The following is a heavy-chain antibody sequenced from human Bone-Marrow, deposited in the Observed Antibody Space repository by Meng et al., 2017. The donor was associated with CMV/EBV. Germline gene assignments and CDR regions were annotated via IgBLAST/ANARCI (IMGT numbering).Heavy chain of an antibody. V-gene: IGHV1-69*10. Sequence: SVKVSCKASGGTFSSYAISWVRQAPGQGLEWMGGIIPILGIANYAQKFQGRVTITADKSTSTAYMELSSLRSEDTAAYYCARGEGIAAAVPYNWFDPWGQGTLVTVSS. CDR3: ARGEGIAAAVPYNWFDP. CDR1: GGTFSSYA. CDR2: IIPILGIA. J-gene: IGHJ5*02. D-gene: IGHD6-13*01.